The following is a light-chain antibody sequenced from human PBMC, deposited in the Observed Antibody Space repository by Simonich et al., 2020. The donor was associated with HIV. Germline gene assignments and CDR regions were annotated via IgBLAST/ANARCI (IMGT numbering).Light chain of an antibody. J-gene: IGKJ1*01. CDR3: QQYYSTPRT. CDR1: QSVLYSSNNKNY. V-gene: IGKV4-1*01. CDR2: WAS. Sequence: IVMTQSPDSLAVSLGERATINCKSSQSVLYSSNNKNYLAWYQQKPGQPPKLLIYWASTRESGVPDRFSASGSGTDFTLTISSLQAEDVAIYYCQQYYSTPRTFGQGTKVEIK.